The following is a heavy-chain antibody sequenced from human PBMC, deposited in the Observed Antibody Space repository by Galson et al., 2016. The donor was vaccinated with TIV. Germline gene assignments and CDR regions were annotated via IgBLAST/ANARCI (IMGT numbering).Heavy chain of an antibody. CDR1: GGSIRSHY. J-gene: IGHJ3*02. D-gene: IGHD2-8*01. CDR3: ARDRGPYCTTVGCFTDDAFDI. V-gene: IGHV4-59*11. CDR2: MHHSGTT. Sequence: SETLSLTCTVSGGSIRSHYWSWIRQPPGKGLEWIGYMHHSGTTKYNPSLQSRVTISVDTSKNQFSLRLTSVTAADTAMYYCARDRGPYCTTVGCFTDDAFDIWGHGTKVIVSS.